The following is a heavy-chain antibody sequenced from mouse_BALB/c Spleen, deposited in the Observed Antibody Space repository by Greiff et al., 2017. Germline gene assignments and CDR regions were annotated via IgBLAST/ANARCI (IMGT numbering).Heavy chain of an antibody. V-gene: IGHV5-12-2*01. D-gene: IGHD2-10*02. J-gene: IGHJ4*01. CDR2: ISNGGGST. CDR3: ARHKGYGNGAAMDY. Sequence: DVQLVESGGGLVQPGGSLKLSCAASGFTFSSYTMSWVRQTPEKRLEWVAYISNGGGSTYYPDTVKGRFTISRDNAKNTLYLQMSSLKSEDTAMYYCARHKGYGNGAAMDYWGQGTSVTVSS. CDR1: GFTFSSYT.